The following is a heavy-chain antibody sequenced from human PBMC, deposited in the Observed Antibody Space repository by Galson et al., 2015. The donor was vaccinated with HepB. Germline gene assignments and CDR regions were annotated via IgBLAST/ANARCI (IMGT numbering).Heavy chain of an antibody. D-gene: IGHD6-13*01. Sequence: CAISGDSVSRDSVAWNWIRQSPSRGLEWLGRTYYKSKWYIDYAVSVKSRITIIADISKNHFSLQLVSVSPEDTAVYFCARDERSINTWYLYFDTWGPGTLVTVSS. CDR3: ARDERSINTWYLYFDT. CDR1: GDSVSRDSVA. CDR2: TYYKSKWYI. V-gene: IGHV6-1*01. J-gene: IGHJ5*02.